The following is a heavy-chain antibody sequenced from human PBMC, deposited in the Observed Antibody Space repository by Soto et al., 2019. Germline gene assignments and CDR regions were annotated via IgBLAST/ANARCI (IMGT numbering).Heavy chain of an antibody. D-gene: IGHD2-15*01. V-gene: IGHV1-18*04. J-gene: IGHJ4*02. CDR2: ISAYNGNT. Sequence: ASVKVSCKVSGYTFTSYGISWVRQAPGQGLEWMGWISAYNGNTNYAQNLQGRVTMTTDTSTSTAYMELRSLRSDDTAVYYCARVVVVAATCDYWGQGTLVTVSS. CDR1: GYTFTSYG. CDR3: ARVVVVAATCDY.